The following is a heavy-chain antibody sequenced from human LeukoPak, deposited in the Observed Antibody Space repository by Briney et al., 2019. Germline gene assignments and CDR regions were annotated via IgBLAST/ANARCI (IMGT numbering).Heavy chain of an antibody. D-gene: IGHD6-6*01. J-gene: IGHJ4*02. CDR1: GGSISSYY. V-gene: IGHV4-4*07. Sequence: SETLSLTCTVSGGSISSYYWSWIRQPAGKGLEWIGRIYTSGTTNYNPSLTSRVTMSVDTSKNQFSLKLSSVTAADTAVYYCAREYSSSSIVDYWGQGTLVTVSS. CDR3: AREYSSSSIVDY. CDR2: IYTSGTT.